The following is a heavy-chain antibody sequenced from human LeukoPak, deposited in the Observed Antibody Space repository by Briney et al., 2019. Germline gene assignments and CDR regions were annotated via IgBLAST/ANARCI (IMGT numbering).Heavy chain of an antibody. V-gene: IGHV3-7*01. CDR2: IKQDGSEK. Sequence: GGPWGFSCAALGFTFGGYGMSWVGRAPGRGLGGVANIKQDGSEKYYVDSVKGRFTISRDNAKNSLYLQMNSLRAEDTAVYYCARFSAKWGSYRNYFDYWGQGTLVTVSS. CDR1: GFTFGGYG. CDR3: ARFSAKWGSYRNYFDY. D-gene: IGHD3-16*02. J-gene: IGHJ4*02.